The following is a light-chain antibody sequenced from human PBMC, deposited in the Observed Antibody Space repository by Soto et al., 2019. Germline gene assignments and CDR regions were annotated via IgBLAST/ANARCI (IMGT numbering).Light chain of an antibody. CDR3: QQRSFWPRLT. CDR1: QSVSSY. Sequence: EIVLTQSPATLSLSPGERVTLSCRASQSVSSYLAWYQQKPGQAPRLLIYDASNRATGIPARFSGSGSGTDFTLTISSLEPEDFAVYYCQQRSFWPRLTFGGGTKVEIK. J-gene: IGKJ4*01. V-gene: IGKV3-11*01. CDR2: DAS.